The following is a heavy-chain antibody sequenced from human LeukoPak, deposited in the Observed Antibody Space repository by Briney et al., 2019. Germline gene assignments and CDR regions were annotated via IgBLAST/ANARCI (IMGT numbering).Heavy chain of an antibody. CDR3: ARDSDSGYGPFAS. CDR1: GFTVSNNY. V-gene: IGHV3-53*01. D-gene: IGHD5-12*01. CDR2: VDSGGTT. Sequence: GGSLRLSCAASGFTVSNNYMSWVRQAPGKGLEWVSFVDSGGTTNYADSVQGRFTISRDNSKTTVYLHMNSLRAEDTAVYYCARDSDSGYGPFASWGQGTLVTVSS. J-gene: IGHJ4*02.